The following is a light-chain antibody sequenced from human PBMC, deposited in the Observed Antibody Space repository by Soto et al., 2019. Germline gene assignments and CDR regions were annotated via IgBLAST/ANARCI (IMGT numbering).Light chain of an antibody. CDR1: RSNIGSNS. J-gene: IGLJ2*01. CDR3: AAWDNSLSAVV. V-gene: IGLV1-47*01. CDR2: RNS. Sequence: QAVVTQPPSASGPPGQRVTMSCSGSRSNIGSNSVYWYQQLPGTAPKLLIYRNSQRPSGVPDRLSGSKSGSSASLDISGLRSEDEADYYCAAWDNSLSAVVFGGGTTLTVL.